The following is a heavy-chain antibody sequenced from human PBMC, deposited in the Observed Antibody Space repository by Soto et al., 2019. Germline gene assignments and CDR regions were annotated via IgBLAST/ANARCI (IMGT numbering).Heavy chain of an antibody. V-gene: IGHV3-7*03. D-gene: IGHD3-3*01. CDR3: ARVLFGTEHYDFWSGYYTDYYYGMDV. J-gene: IGHJ6*02. CDR2: IKQDGSEK. Sequence: PGGSLRVSCAASGFTFSSYWMSWVRQAPGKGLEWVANIKQDGSEKYYVDSVKGRFTISRDNAKKSLYLQMNSLRAEDTAVYYCARVLFGTEHYDFWSGYYTDYYYGMDVWGQGTTVTVSS. CDR1: GFTFSSYW.